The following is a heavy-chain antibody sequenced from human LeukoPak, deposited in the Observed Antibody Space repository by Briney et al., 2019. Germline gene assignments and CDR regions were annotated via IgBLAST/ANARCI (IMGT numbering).Heavy chain of an antibody. V-gene: IGHV4-38-2*02. CDR2: IYHDGST. CDR1: THSVSTDYY. D-gene: IGHD3-10*01. J-gene: IGHJ4*02. Sequence: SETLSLTCTVSTHSVSTDYYWGWIRQPPGKGLEWVGNIYHDGSTYYTPSLKSRVTISVDTSKNQFSLKLTSVTAADTAVYYCAREGLITVIRGLNFGYWGQGALVSVSS. CDR3: AREGLITVIRGLNFGY.